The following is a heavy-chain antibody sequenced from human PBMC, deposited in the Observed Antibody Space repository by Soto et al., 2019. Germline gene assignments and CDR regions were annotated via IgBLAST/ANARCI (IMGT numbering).Heavy chain of an antibody. Sequence: QVQLQESGPGLVKPSQTLSLTCTVSGGSISSGDYYWSWIRQPPGKGLEGIGYTYYRGSTYFNPSFKSPVTRSVSTSKNQFSLTLSPVTAADTAVDYCAKLVQTLQGRGFDPWGQGTLVTVSS. CDR1: GGSISSGDYY. V-gene: IGHV4-30-4*01. J-gene: IGHJ5*02. CDR3: AKLVQTLQGRGFDP. D-gene: IGHD2-2*01. CDR2: TYYRGST.